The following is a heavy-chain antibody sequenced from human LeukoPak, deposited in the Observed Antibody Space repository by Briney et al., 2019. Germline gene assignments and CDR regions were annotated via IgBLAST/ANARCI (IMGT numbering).Heavy chain of an antibody. CDR2: VQSNAEGGAK. CDR3: AGFGKLLYDY. D-gene: IGHD3-10*01. CDR1: GFTFSNAW. V-gene: IGHV3-15*01. J-gene: IGHJ4*02. Sequence: GGSLRLSCAGSGFTFSNAWMSWVRQAPGKGLEWVGRVQSNAEGGAKDYAAPVKGRFTISRDDSINTVYLQMNSLKTEDTAVYYCAGFGKLLYDYWGQGTLVTVSS.